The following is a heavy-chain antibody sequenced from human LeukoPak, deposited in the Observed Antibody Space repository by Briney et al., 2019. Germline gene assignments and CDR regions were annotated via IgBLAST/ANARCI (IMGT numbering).Heavy chain of an antibody. D-gene: IGHD6-13*01. CDR2: MNPNSGNT. Sequence: GASVKVSCKASGYTFTSYDINWVRQATGQGLEWMGWMNPNSGNTGYAQKFQGRVTITRNTSISTAYMELSSLRSEDTAVYYCARGRAAAGTLGYYYMDVWGKGTTVTISS. J-gene: IGHJ6*03. V-gene: IGHV1-8*03. CDR3: ARGRAAAGTLGYYYMDV. CDR1: GYTFTSYD.